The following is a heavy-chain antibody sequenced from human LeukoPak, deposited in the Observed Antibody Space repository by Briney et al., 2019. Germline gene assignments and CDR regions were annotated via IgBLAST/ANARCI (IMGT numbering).Heavy chain of an antibody. CDR1: GITLSNYG. J-gene: IGHJ4*02. D-gene: IGHD3-10*01. CDR3: AKRGVVIRVFLVGFHKEAYYFDS. CDR2: LSGSGGGT. V-gene: IGHV3-23*01. Sequence: GGSLRLSCAVSGITLSNYGMSWVRQAPGEGLEWVAGLSGSGGGTNYADSVQGRFTISRDNPKNTLYLQMNSLRAEDTAVYFCAKRGVVIRVFLVGFHKEAYYFDSWGQGALVTVSS.